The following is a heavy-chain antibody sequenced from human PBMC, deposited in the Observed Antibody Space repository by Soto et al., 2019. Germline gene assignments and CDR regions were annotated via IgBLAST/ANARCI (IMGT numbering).Heavy chain of an antibody. Sequence: VQLVQSGAEVKKPGSSVKVSCKASGGTFSSYTISWVRQAPGQGLEWMGRIIPILGIANYAQKFQGRVTITADKSTSTAYMELSSLRSEDTAVYYCARDRRTQIAARRGDWFDPWGQGTLVTVSS. CDR1: GGTFSSYT. CDR3: ARDRRTQIAARRGDWFDP. V-gene: IGHV1-69*08. D-gene: IGHD6-6*01. J-gene: IGHJ5*02. CDR2: IIPILGIA.